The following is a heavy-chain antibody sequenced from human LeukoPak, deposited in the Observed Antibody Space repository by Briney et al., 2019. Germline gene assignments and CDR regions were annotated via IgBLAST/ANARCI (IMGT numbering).Heavy chain of an antibody. D-gene: IGHD3-9*01. CDR1: GFTFNAYS. Sequence: GGSLRHSCAASGFTFNAYSMNWVRQAPGKGLEWVSSITYNSIYIYYADSLKGRFTISRDNAKNSLYLQMNSLRAGDTAVYYCARGSLIDYWGQGTLVSVSS. V-gene: IGHV3-21*01. J-gene: IGHJ4*02. CDR3: ARGSLIDY. CDR2: ITYNSIYI.